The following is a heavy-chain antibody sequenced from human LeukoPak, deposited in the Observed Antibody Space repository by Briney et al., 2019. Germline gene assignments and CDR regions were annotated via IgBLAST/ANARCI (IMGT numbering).Heavy chain of an antibody. V-gene: IGHV3-23*01. CDR2: ISGSGGST. D-gene: IGHD3-3*01. CDR1: GFTFSSYA. Sequence: GGSLRLSCAASGFTFSSYAMSWVRQAPGKGLEWVSAISGSGGSTYYADSVKGRFTISRDNSKNTLYLQMNSLGAEDTAVYYCAKHRSYYDFWSGYRKWFDPWGQGTLVTVSS. J-gene: IGHJ5*02. CDR3: AKHRSYYDFWSGYRKWFDP.